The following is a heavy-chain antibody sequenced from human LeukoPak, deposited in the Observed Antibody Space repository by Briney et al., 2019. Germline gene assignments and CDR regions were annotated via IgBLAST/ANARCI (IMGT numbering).Heavy chain of an antibody. J-gene: IGHJ1*01. D-gene: IGHD6-13*01. CDR3: AREWGIAAAGTQYFQH. V-gene: IGHV4-39*07. CDR2: IYYSGST. Sequence: SETLSLTCTVSGGSISSSSYYWGWIRQPPGKGLEWIGSIYYSGSTYYNPSLKSRVTISVDTSKNQFSLKLSSVTAADTAVYYCAREWGIAAAGTQYFQHWGQGTLVTVSS. CDR1: GGSISSSSYY.